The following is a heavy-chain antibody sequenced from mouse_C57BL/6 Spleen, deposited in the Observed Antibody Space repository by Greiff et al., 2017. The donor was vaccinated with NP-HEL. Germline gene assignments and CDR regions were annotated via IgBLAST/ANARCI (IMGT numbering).Heavy chain of an antibody. J-gene: IGHJ4*01. CDR2: ISDGGSYT. CDR3: AREQLRLHAMDY. Sequence: EVQGAESGGGLVKPGGSLKLSCAASGFTFSSYAMSWVRQTPEKRLEWVATISDGGSYTYYPDNVKGRFTISRDNAKNNLYLQMSHLKSEDTAMYYCAREQLRLHAMDYWGQGTSVTVSS. CDR1: GFTFSSYA. V-gene: IGHV5-4*01. D-gene: IGHD3-2*02.